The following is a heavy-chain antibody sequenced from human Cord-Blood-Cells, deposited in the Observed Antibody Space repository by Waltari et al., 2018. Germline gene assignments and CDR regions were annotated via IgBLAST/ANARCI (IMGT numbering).Heavy chain of an antibody. J-gene: IGHJ4*02. V-gene: IGHV2-5*01. D-gene: IGHD3-9*01. Sequence: QIILKESGPTLVKPTQTLTLTSTFSGSSLSTSGVDVGWIRQPPGKALEWLALIYWNDDKRYSPALKRRLTITKDTSKNQVVLTMTNMDPGDTATYYCALGDSLTGYYDYWGQGTLVTVSS. CDR1: GSSLSTSGVD. CDR2: IYWNDDK. CDR3: ALGDSLTGYYDY.